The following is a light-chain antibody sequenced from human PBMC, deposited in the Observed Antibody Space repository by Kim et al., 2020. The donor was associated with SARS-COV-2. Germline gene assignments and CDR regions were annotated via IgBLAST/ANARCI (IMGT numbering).Light chain of an antibody. CDR2: KAS. J-gene: IGKJ4*01. CDR3: QDYSTYPLT. CDR1: QNIGSW. V-gene: IGKV1-5*03. Sequence: AALGDSVTITCRASQNIGSWVAWYQQKPGKAPTLLIYKASSLERGVPSRFSGSGSGTEFTLTISSLQPDDFASYYCQDYSTYPLTFGGGTKVDIK.